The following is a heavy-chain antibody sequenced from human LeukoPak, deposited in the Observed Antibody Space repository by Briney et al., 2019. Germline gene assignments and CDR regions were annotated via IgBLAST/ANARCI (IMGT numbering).Heavy chain of an antibody. J-gene: IGHJ6*02. V-gene: IGHV4-34*01. CDR1: GGSFSGYY. CDR3: ATRGASWLQFPTHYSYGMDV. CDR2: INHSGST. Sequence: SETLSLTCAVYGGSFSGYYWSWIRQPPGKGLEWIGEINHSGSTNYNPSLKSGVTISVDTSKNQFSLRLSSVTTADTAVYYCATRGASWLQFPTHYSYGMDVCGQGALVTASS. D-gene: IGHD5-24*01.